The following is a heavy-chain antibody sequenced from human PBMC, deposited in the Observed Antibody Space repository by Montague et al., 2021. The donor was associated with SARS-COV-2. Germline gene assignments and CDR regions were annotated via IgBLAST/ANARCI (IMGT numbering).Heavy chain of an antibody. V-gene: IGHV4-61*08. D-gene: IGHD1-26*01. CDR2: MYSSGST. CDR3: TREGGY. J-gene: IGHJ4*02. Sequence: SETLSLTCTVSGGSVSSGGFYWNWIRQPPGKGLEWIGYMYSSGSTNYNPSLKSRVTISLDASKNQFSLRLSSATPADTAVYYCTREGGYWSQGTLVTVSS. CDR1: GGSVSSGGFY.